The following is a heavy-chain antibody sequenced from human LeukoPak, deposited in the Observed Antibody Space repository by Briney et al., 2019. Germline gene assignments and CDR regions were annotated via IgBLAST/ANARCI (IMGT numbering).Heavy chain of an antibody. CDR3: ARQFRDSSGYYSYYFDY. CDR1: GYCFTTYW. CDR2: IYPGDSDT. J-gene: IGHJ4*02. V-gene: IGHV5-51*01. Sequence: GESLQISCKGSGYCFTTYWIGCVRQMPARGLKWMGIIYPGDSDTRYSPSFQGQVTISADKSISTAYLQWSSLKASDTAMYYCARQFRDSSGYYSYYFDYWGQGTLVTVSS. D-gene: IGHD3-22*01.